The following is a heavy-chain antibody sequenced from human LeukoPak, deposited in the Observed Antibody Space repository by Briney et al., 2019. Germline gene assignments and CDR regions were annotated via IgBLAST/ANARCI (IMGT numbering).Heavy chain of an antibody. D-gene: IGHD2-8*02. CDR3: AREPLWSSPYAFGI. Sequence: PGGSLRLSCAASGFTFSSYGMHWVRQAPGKGLEWVSVIYSGGSTYYADSVKGRFTISRDNSKNTLYLQMNSLRAEDTAVYYCAREPLWSSPYAFGIWGQGTMVTVSS. CDR1: GFTFSSYG. CDR2: IYSGGST. V-gene: IGHV3-66*01. J-gene: IGHJ3*02.